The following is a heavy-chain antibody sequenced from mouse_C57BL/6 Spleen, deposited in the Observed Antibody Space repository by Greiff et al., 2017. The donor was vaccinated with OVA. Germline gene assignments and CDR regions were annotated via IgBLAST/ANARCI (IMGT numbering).Heavy chain of an antibody. V-gene: IGHV1-82*01. CDR3: ARGGYDYKFAY. J-gene: IGHJ3*01. Sequence: QVQLQQSGPELVKPGASVKISCKASGYAFSSSWMNWVKQRPGKGLEWIGRVYPGDGDTNYNGKFKGKATLTADKSSSTAYMQLSSLTSEDSAVYFCARGGYDYKFAYWGQGTLVTVSA. CDR1: GYAFSSSW. CDR2: VYPGDGDT. D-gene: IGHD2-4*01.